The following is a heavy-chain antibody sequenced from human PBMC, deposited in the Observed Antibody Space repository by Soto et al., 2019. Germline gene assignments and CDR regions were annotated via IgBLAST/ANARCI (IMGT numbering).Heavy chain of an antibody. V-gene: IGHV4-31*03. D-gene: IGHD3-3*01. CDR1: GGSISSGGYY. J-gene: IGHJ3*02. Sequence: SETLSLTCTVSGGSISSGGYYWSWIRQHPGKGLEWIGYIYYSGSTYYNPSLKSRVNISVDTSKNQFSLKLSSVTTADTALYYCARLRFLECFGYAFDIWGQGTMVTVSS. CDR3: ARLRFLECFGYAFDI. CDR2: IYYSGST.